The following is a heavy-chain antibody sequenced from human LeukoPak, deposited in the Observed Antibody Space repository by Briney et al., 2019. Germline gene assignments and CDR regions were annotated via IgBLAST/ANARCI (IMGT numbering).Heavy chain of an antibody. Sequence: SETLSLTCTVSGGSISSGSYYWSWIRQPAGKGLEWIGRIYTSGSTNYNPSLKSRVTISVDTSKNQFSLKLSSVTAADTAVYYCAREVAATEGLDYWGQGTLVTVSS. V-gene: IGHV4-61*02. CDR1: GGSISSGSYY. D-gene: IGHD2-15*01. CDR3: AREVAATEGLDY. CDR2: IYTSGST. J-gene: IGHJ4*02.